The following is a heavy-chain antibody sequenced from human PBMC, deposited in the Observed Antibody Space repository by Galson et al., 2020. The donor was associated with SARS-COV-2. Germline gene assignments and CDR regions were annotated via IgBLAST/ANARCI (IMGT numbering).Heavy chain of an antibody. V-gene: IGHV4-31*03. Sequence: SETLSLTCTVSGGSISSGGYYWSWIRQHPGKGLEWIGYINYSGSTYYNPSLKSRVTISVDTSKNQFSLKLSSVTAADTAVYYCARGSIPGYCSSTSCFWSYYGMDVWGQGTTVTVSS. J-gene: IGHJ6*02. D-gene: IGHD2-2*01. CDR3: ARGSIPGYCSSTSCFWSYYGMDV. CDR2: INYSGST. CDR1: GGSISSGGYY.